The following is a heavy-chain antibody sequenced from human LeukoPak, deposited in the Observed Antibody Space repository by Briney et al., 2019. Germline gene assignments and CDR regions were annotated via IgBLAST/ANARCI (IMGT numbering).Heavy chain of an antibody. CDR1: GYTFTGYY. CDR2: INPNSGGT. D-gene: IGHD2-2*01. V-gene: IGHV1-2*02. Sequence: ALVKVSCKASGYTFTGYYMHWVRQAPGQGLEWMGWINPNSGGTNYAQKFQGRVTMTRDTSISTAYMELSRLRSDDTAVYYCARDSVPAAILDWFDPWGQGTLVTVSS. CDR3: ARDSVPAAILDWFDP. J-gene: IGHJ5*02.